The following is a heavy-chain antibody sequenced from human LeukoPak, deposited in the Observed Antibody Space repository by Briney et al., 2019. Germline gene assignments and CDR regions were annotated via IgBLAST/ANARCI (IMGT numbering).Heavy chain of an antibody. CDR2: TYYRSKWYN. J-gene: IGHJ5*02. CDR3: ARSLPATVGNWLDP. D-gene: IGHD2-2*01. V-gene: IGHV6-1*01. Sequence: SQTLSLTCAISVDSVSSNSAAWNWIRQSPSRGLESLGRTYYRSKWYNNYTVSVKSRISISADTSKNQFSLQLTSVTPEDTAVYYCARSLPATVGNWLDPWGQGTLVIVSS. CDR1: VDSVSSNSAA.